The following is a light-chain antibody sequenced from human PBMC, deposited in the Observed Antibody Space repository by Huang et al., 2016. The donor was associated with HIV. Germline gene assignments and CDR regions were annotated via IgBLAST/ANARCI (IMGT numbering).Light chain of an antibody. CDR1: QSIKSN. CDR2: GAS. J-gene: IGKJ1*01. Sequence: IVMTQSPVTLSVSPGERAALSCRAGQSIKSNLAWEQQKPGQAPRRLIYGASTRATGVPARCGGSGSGTEFTLTINNLQSDDFAVYYCQQYDYWPPVTFGQGTKV. V-gene: IGKV3-15*01. CDR3: QQYDYWPPVT.